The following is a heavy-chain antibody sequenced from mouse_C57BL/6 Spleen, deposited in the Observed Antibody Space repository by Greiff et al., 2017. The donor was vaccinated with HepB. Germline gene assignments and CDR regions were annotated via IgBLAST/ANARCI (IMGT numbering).Heavy chain of an antibody. CDR1: GYTFTSYT. D-gene: IGHD3-2*02. CDR2: INPSSGYT. CDR3: ARSATAQASYYFDY. Sequence: QVQLKESGAELARPGASVKMSCKASGYTFTSYTMHWVKQRPGQGLEWIGYINPSSGYTKYNQKFKDKATLPADKSSSTAYMQLSSLTSEDSAVYYCARSATAQASYYFDYWGQGTTLTVSS. J-gene: IGHJ2*01. V-gene: IGHV1-4*01.